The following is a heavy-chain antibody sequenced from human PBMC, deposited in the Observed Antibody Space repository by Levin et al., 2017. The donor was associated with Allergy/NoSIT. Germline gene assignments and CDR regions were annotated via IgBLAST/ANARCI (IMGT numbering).Heavy chain of an antibody. J-gene: IGHJ4*02. V-gene: IGHV1-18*01. Sequence: GESLKISCKASGYTFTSYGISWVRQAPGQGLEWMGWISAYNGNTNYAQKLQGRVTMTTDTSTSTAYMELRSLRSDDTAVYYCARDLRGPGGYCSGGSCDYLGYWGQGTLVTVSS. CDR1: GYTFTSYG. D-gene: IGHD2-15*01. CDR2: ISAYNGNT. CDR3: ARDLRGPGGYCSGGSCDYLGY.